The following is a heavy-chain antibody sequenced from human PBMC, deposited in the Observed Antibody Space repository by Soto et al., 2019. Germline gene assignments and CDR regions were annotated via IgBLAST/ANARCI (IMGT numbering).Heavy chain of an antibody. D-gene: IGHD3-3*01. CDR3: ARAPPYYDFWSGYYKPYYYYGMDV. V-gene: IGHV4-34*01. J-gene: IGHJ6*02. CDR2: INHSGST. CDR1: GGSFSGYF. Sequence: SETLSLTCAVYGGSFSGYFWSWIRRPPGKGLEWIGEINHSGSTNYNPSLKSRVTISVDTSKNQFSLKLSSVTAADTAVYYCARAPPYYDFWSGYYKPYYYYGMDVWGQATMVTVSS.